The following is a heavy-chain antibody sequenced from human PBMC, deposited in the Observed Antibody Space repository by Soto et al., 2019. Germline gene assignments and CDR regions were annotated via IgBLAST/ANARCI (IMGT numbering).Heavy chain of an antibody. J-gene: IGHJ4*02. V-gene: IGHV3-30*03. Sequence: QVQVVESGGGVVQPGRSLRLSCAASGFTFSNFGMHWVRQAPGKGLEWVAAISSDGSDKYYLDSVKGRFIIYRDNSKNTLFLQMNSLRVEDTAVYYCVRGSDVARQELDYWGQGTLVTVSS. CDR3: VRGSDVARQELDY. CDR1: GFTFSNFG. CDR2: ISSDGSDK. D-gene: IGHD2-15*01.